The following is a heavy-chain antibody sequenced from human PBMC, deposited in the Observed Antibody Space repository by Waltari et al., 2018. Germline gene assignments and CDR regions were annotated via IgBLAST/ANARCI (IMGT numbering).Heavy chain of an antibody. CDR2: IIPIFGTA. CDR3: AGGEGAFGGVIASIFGAFDI. D-gene: IGHD3-16*02. V-gene: IGHV1-69*05. Sequence: QVHLVQSGAEVKKPGSSVKVSCKASGGTFSSYAISWVRQAPGQGLEWMGGIIPIFGTANYAQNFQGRVTITTDEATSTAYMELSSLRSEDTAVYYWAGGEGAFGGVIASIFGAFDIWGQGTMVTVSS. CDR1: GGTFSSYA. J-gene: IGHJ3*02.